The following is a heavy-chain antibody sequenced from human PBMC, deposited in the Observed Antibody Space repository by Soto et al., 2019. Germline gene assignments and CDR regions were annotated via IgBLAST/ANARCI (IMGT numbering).Heavy chain of an antibody. CDR3: ARMIMYSSSSFFDY. Sequence: ASVKDSCKASGYTFTSYGISWVRQAPAQGLEGMGWISAYNGNTNYAQKLQGRVTMTADTSTSTAYMELRSLRYDDTAVYYCARMIMYSSSSFFDYWGQGTLVTVSS. J-gene: IGHJ4*02. V-gene: IGHV1-18*01. D-gene: IGHD6-13*01. CDR2: ISAYNGNT. CDR1: GYTFTSYG.